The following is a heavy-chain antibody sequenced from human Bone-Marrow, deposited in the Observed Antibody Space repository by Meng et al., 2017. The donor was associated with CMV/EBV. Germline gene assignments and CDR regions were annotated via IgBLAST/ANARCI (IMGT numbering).Heavy chain of an antibody. V-gene: IGHV3-7*01. Sequence: GVLKISCAASGFTFSSYWMSWVRQAPGKGLEWVANIKQDGSEKYYVDSVKGRFTISRDNAKNSLYLQMNSLRAEDTAVYYCARDLSSSGYLNYFDYWGQGTLVTVSS. J-gene: IGHJ4*02. CDR1: GFTFSSYW. D-gene: IGHD3-22*01. CDR3: ARDLSSSGYLNYFDY. CDR2: IKQDGSEK.